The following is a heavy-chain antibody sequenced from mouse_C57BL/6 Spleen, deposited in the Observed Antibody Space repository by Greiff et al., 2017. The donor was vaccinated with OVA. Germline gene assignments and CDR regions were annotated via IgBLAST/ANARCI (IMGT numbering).Heavy chain of an antibody. CDR1: GFTFRSSA. D-gene: IGHD1-1*01. J-gene: IGHJ4*01. CDR3: ARDHTTVKAMDY. V-gene: IGHV5-4*01. CDR2: ISDGGSYT. Sequence: EVKLVASGGGLVKPGGSLKLSCAASGFTFRSSAMSWVRQTPDKRLEWVATISDGGSYTYYPDNVKGRFTISRDNAKNNLYLQMSHLKSEDTAMYYCARDHTTVKAMDYWGQGTSVTVSS.